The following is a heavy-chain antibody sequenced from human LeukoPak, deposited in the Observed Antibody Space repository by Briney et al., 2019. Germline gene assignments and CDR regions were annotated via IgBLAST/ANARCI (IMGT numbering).Heavy chain of an antibody. D-gene: IGHD3-16*02. J-gene: IGHJ3*02. CDR3: ARDFAPALGYDYVWGSYRQEGAFDI. Sequence: SETLSLTCTVSGGSISRYYGSWIRQPPVKGLEWIGYIYYSGSTSYNPSLKSRVTISVDTSKNQFSLKLSSVTAADTAVYYCARDFAPALGYDYVWGSYRQEGAFDIWGQGTMVTVSS. CDR1: GGSISRYY. V-gene: IGHV4-59*01. CDR2: IYYSGST.